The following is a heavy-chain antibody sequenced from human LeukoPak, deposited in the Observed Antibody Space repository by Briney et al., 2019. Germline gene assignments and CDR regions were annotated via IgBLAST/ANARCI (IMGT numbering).Heavy chain of an antibody. V-gene: IGHV3-53*01. D-gene: IGHD1-26*01. Sequence: GSLRLSCAASGFTVNSNYIHWVRQAPGKGLEWVSVIYSGGGTLYADSVKGRFTISRDISKNTVFLQMNSLKTEDTAVYYCTTLVGATNYYYYYGMDVWGQGTTVTVSS. CDR2: IYSGGGT. CDR1: GFTVNSNY. CDR3: TTLVGATNYYYYYGMDV. J-gene: IGHJ6*02.